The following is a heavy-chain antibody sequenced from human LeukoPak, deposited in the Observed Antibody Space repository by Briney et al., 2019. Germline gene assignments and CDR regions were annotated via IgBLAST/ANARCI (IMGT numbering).Heavy chain of an antibody. V-gene: IGHV1-69*05. CDR1: GGTFSSYA. J-gene: IGHJ3*02. CDR3: ARVSPSGYSTAGAFDI. CDR2: IIPIFGTA. D-gene: IGHD3-22*01. Sequence: SVKVSCKASGGTFSSYAISWVRQAPGQGLEWMGRIIPIFGTANYAKKFQGRVTITTDESTSTAYMELSSLRSEDTAVYYCARVSPSGYSTAGAFDIWGQGTMVTVSS.